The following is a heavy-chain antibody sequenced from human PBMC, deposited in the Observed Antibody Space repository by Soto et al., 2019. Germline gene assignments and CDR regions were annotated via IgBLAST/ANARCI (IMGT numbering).Heavy chain of an antibody. CDR1: GGSFSGCY. V-gene: IGHV4-34*01. Sequence: TSETRSLTCAGYGGSFSGCYWIGIRQPPGKGLEWIGEINHSGSTNYNPSLKSRVTISVDTSKNQFSLKLSSVTAADTAVYYCASPLLDNWFDPSGQGTLVTVSS. D-gene: IGHD1-26*01. CDR2: INHSGST. J-gene: IGHJ5*02. CDR3: ASPLLDNWFDP.